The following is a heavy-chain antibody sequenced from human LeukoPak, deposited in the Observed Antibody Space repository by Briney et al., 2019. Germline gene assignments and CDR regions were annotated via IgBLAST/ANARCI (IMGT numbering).Heavy chain of an antibody. CDR2: IKQDGSEK. Sequence: GGSLRLSCAASGFTFSTSWMSWVRQAPGKGLEWVANIKQDGSEKYYVDSVKGRFTISRDNAKNSLYLQTNSLRAEDTAVYYCARSITMIVVDPLFYMDVWGKGTTVTVSS. CDR3: ARSITMIVVDPLFYMDV. D-gene: IGHD3-22*01. J-gene: IGHJ6*03. V-gene: IGHV3-7*01. CDR1: GFTFSTSW.